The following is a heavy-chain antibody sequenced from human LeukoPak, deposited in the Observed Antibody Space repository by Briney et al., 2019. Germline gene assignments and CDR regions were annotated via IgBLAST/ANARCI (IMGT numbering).Heavy chain of an antibody. V-gene: IGHV4-30-2*01. CDR2: IYHSGST. Sequence: SETLSVTCTVSGGSISSGGYYWSWIRQPPGKGLEWVGYIYHSGSTYYNPSLKSRVTISVDRSKNQFSLKLSSVTAADTAVYYCARDRDSGYDSRNFDYWGQGTLVTVSS. J-gene: IGHJ4*02. CDR1: GGSISSGGYY. D-gene: IGHD5-12*01. CDR3: ARDRDSGYDSRNFDY.